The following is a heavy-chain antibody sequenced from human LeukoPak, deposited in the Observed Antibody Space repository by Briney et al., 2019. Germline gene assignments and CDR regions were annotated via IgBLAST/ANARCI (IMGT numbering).Heavy chain of an antibody. D-gene: IGHD1-7*01. CDR1: GFTFSSYA. CDR2: ISYDGSNK. CDR3: ARDTNWNYGGPFDY. Sequence: GGSLRLSCAASGFTFSSYAMRWVRQAPGKGLEWVAVISYDGSNKYYADSVKGRFTISRDNSKNTLYLQMNSLRAEDTAVYYCARDTNWNYGGPFDYWGQGTLVTVSS. J-gene: IGHJ4*02. V-gene: IGHV3-30-3*01.